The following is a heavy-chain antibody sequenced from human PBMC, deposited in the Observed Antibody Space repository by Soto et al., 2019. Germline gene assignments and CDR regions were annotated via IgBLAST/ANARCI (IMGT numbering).Heavy chain of an antibody. Sequence: EVQLVESGGSLVQPGGSLRLSCAASGFTFSSYWMDWVSQAPGKGLVWVSRIYTDGSSTNYADSVQGRFTISRDKAKNTLYLQMNSLRAEDTAVYYCARLSGTWRAFDIWGQGTMVTVSS. CDR2: IYTDGSST. D-gene: IGHD1-7*01. V-gene: IGHV3-74*01. CDR1: GFTFSSYW. CDR3: ARLSGTWRAFDI. J-gene: IGHJ3*02.